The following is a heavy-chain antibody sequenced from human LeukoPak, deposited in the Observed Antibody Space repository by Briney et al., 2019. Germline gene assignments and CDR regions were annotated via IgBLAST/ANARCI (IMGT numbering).Heavy chain of an antibody. V-gene: IGHV7-4-1*02. CDR3: ARDRFSHSSGWSHYFDY. CDR2: INTNTGNP. J-gene: IGHJ4*02. D-gene: IGHD6-19*01. CDR1: GYTFTSYA. Sequence: ASVKVSCKASGYTFTSYAMNWVRQAPGQGLEWMGWINTNTGNPTYAQGFTGRSVFSLDTSVSTAYLQISSLKAEDTAVYYCARDRFSHSSGWSHYFDYWGQGTLVTVSS.